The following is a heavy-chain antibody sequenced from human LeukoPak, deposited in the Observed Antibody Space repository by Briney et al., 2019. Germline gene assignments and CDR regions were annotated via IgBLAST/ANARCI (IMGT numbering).Heavy chain of an antibody. D-gene: IGHD2-21*02. CDR3: ARELPREVTLDY. CDR2: IFSDGTTT. CDR1: EFDFFSYG. V-gene: IGHV3-74*01. Sequence: GGSLRLSCVASEFDFFSYGMQWVRQAPGKGLVWVSRIFSDGTTTSYADSVKGRFTISRDNAKNTLYLQMNSLRAEDTAGYYCARELPREVTLDYWGQGTLVTVSP. J-gene: IGHJ4*01.